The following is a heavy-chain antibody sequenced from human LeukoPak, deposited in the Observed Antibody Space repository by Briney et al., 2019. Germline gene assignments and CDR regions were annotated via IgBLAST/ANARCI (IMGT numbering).Heavy chain of an antibody. Sequence: SETLSLTCTVSGGSISSYYWSWIRQPPGKGLEWFGYIYYSGSTNYNPSLKSRVTISLDTSKNQFSLKLSSVTAADTAVYYCARHGIFSTADYSYGMDVWGQGTTVTVSS. D-gene: IGHD3-3*01. J-gene: IGHJ6*02. CDR3: ARHGIFSTADYSYGMDV. CDR1: GGSISSYY. CDR2: IYYSGST. V-gene: IGHV4-59*08.